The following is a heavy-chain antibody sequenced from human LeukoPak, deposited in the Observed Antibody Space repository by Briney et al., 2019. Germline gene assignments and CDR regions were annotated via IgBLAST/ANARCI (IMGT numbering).Heavy chain of an antibody. CDR3: ARFVGSGSYQAPFDY. J-gene: IGHJ4*02. Sequence: ASVKVSCKASGYTFTSYGISWVRQAPGQGLEWMGWISAYNGNTNYAQKLQGRVTMTTDTSTGTAYMELRSLRSDDTAVYYCARFVGSGSYQAPFDYWGQGTLVTVSS. CDR1: GYTFTSYG. CDR2: ISAYNGNT. V-gene: IGHV1-18*01. D-gene: IGHD1-26*01.